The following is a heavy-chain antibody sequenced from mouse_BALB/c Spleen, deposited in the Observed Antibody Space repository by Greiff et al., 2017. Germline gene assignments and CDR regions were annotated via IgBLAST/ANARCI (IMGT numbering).Heavy chain of an antibody. CDR3: ARPGYYGNYFDV. V-gene: IGHV4-1*02. CDR2: INPDSSTI. CDR1: GFDFSRYW. D-gene: IGHD2-1*01. Sequence: EVKLLESGGGLVQPGGSLKLSCAASGFDFSRYWMSWVRQAPGKGLEWIGEINPDSSTINYTPSLKDKFIISRDNAKNTLYLQMSKVRSEDTALYYCARPGYYGNYFDVWGAGTTVTVSS. J-gene: IGHJ1*01.